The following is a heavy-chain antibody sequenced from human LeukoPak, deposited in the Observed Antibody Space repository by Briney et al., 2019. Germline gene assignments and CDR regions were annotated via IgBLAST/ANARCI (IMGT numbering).Heavy chain of an antibody. CDR3: AKVSVVPAARAEYFQH. Sequence: QSGGSVRLSCGASGFTFSSYAMSWVRQAPGEGLEGGSAMCGSGGSTYYADSVKGRFTISRDNSKNTLYLQMSSLRAEDTAVYYCAKVSVVPAARAEYFQHWGQGTLVTVSS. V-gene: IGHV3-23*01. CDR2: MCGSGGST. J-gene: IGHJ1*01. CDR1: GFTFSSYA. D-gene: IGHD2-2*01.